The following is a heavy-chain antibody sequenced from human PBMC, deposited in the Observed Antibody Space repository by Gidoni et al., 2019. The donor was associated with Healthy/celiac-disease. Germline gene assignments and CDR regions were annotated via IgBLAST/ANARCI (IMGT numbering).Heavy chain of an antibody. CDR3: AREGLAAADYYYYMDV. V-gene: IGHV1-2*04. J-gene: IGHJ6*03. D-gene: IGHD6-13*01. Sequence: QVQLVQSGAEVKKPGASVKVSCKASGYTFTGSYMHWVRQAPGQGLEWMGWINPNSGGTNYAQKFQGWVTMTRDTSISTAYMELSRLRSDDTAVYYCAREGLAAADYYYYMDVWGKGTTVTVSS. CDR2: INPNSGGT. CDR1: GYTFTGSY.